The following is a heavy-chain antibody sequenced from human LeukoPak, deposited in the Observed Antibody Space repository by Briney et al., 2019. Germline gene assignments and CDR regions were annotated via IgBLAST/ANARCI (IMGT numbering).Heavy chain of an antibody. Sequence: SETLSLTCTVSGGSVSSASYFWTWIRQPTGKGLEWIGYIYASGNTDYNPSLKSRVTISVDTSKNQFSLKLSSVTAADTAVYYCARDPPVAGTSWGQGTLVTVSS. CDR1: GGSVSSASYF. CDR3: ARDPPVAGTS. D-gene: IGHD6-19*01. V-gene: IGHV4-61*01. CDR2: IYASGNT. J-gene: IGHJ4*02.